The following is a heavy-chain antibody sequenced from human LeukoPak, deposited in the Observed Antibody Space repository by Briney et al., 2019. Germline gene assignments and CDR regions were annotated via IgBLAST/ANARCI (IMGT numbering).Heavy chain of an antibody. CDR3: AREAVRIVLMVYPRSVWFGP. Sequence: ASAKVSCKASGYTFTSYGISWVRQAPGQGLEWMGWISAYNGNTNYAQKLQGRVTMTTDTSTGTAYMELRSLRSDDTAVYYCAREAVRIVLMVYPRSVWFGPWGQGTLVTVSS. CDR2: ISAYNGNT. CDR1: GYTFTSYG. J-gene: IGHJ5*02. D-gene: IGHD2-8*01. V-gene: IGHV1-18*01.